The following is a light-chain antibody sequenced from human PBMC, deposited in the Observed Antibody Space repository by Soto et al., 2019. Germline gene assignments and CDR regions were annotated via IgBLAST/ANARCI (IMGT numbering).Light chain of an antibody. V-gene: IGKV1-39*01. Sequence: DIQMTQSPSSLSASVGDRVTIICRASQSINSYLNWYQQKPGKAPKLLIYAASSLQSGVPSSFSGSGSGTDFTLTISSLQPEDFATYYCQQSYSTPFTFGPGTKVDIK. CDR2: AAS. J-gene: IGKJ3*01. CDR3: QQSYSTPFT. CDR1: QSINSY.